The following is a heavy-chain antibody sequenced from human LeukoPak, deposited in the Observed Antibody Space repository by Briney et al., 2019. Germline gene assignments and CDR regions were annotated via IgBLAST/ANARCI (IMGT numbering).Heavy chain of an antibody. V-gene: IGHV3-49*03. CDR1: GFTFSDYA. J-gene: IGHJ6*02. Sequence: GGSLRLSCTASGFTFSDYAMSWFRQAPGKGLEWVGFIRSKAYGGTTEYAASVKGRFTISRDDSKSIAYLQMNSLKTEDTAVYYCTRIARDYYGMDVWGQGTTVTVSS. CDR2: IRSKAYGGTT. CDR3: TRIARDYYGMDV. D-gene: IGHD6-6*01.